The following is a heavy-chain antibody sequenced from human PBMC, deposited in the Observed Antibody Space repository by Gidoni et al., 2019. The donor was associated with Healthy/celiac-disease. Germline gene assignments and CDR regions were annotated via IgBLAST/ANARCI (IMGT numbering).Heavy chain of an antibody. J-gene: IGHJ5*02. CDR3: ARSSGSYRGWFDP. D-gene: IGHD1-26*01. Sequence: QVQLQESGPGLVKPSQTLSLTCTVSGGPISSGSYYWSWIRQPAGKGLEWIGRIYTSGSTNYNPSLKSRVTISVDTSKNQFSLKLSYVTAADTAVYYCARSSGSYRGWFDPWGQGTLVTVSS. V-gene: IGHV4-61*02. CDR1: GGPISSGSYY. CDR2: IYTSGST.